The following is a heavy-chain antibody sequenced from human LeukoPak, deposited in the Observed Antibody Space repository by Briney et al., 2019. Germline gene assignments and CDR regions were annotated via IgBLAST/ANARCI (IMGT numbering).Heavy chain of an antibody. D-gene: IGHD3-3*01. Sequence: SQTLSLTCDISGDSVSSNSGVWNWIRMSPSRGLEWLGRTYYRSKWFNDSAPSVKGQITVTPDTSKNQFSLQLNSVSPEDAGIYYCARGGYHTIWGQGTVVTVSS. V-gene: IGHV6-1*01. CDR3: ARGGYHTI. CDR1: GDSVSSNSGV. J-gene: IGHJ4*02. CDR2: TYYRSKWFN.